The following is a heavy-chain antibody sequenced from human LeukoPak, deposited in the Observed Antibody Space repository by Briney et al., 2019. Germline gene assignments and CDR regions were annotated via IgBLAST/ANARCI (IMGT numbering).Heavy chain of an antibody. CDR2: IIPIFGTA. D-gene: IGHD2-15*01. CDR1: GGTYSSYA. Sequence: ASVKVSCKASGGTYSSYAISWVRQAPGQGLEWMGRIIPIFGTANYAQKFQGRVTITTDESTSTAYMELSSLRSEDTAVYYCARASSYCSGGSCVIGEWGYWGQGTLVTVSS. V-gene: IGHV1-69*05. CDR3: ARASSYCSGGSCVIGEWGY. J-gene: IGHJ4*02.